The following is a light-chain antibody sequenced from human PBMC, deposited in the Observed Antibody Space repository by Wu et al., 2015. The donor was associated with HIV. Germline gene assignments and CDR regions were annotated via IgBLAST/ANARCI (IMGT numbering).Light chain of an antibody. J-gene: IGKJ2*01. CDR1: QSVSSSY. CDR3: QQYESSPYT. Sequence: EIVLTQSPGTLSLSPGERATLSCRASQSVSSSYLAWYQQKPGLAPRLLIYDASTRAPGFPDRFSGSGSGTDFTLTISRLEPEDSAVYYCQQYESSPYTFGQGTKLEIK. CDR2: DAS. V-gene: IGKV3D-20*01.